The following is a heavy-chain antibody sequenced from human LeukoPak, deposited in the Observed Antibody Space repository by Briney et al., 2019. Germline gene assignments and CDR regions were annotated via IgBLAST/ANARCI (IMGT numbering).Heavy chain of an antibody. CDR2: LYHSGST. CDR3: ARRVGYYERSRFDY. V-gene: IGHV4-59*08. J-gene: IGHJ4*02. Sequence: SETLSLTCTVSGGSISSDSRSWIRQTPWKGLEWIGDLYHSGSTNYNPSRRSRVTISVATSKNQFSLKLSSVTAADTAVCYCARRVGYYERSRFDYWGQGTLVTVSS. D-gene: IGHD3-22*01. CDR1: GGSISSDS.